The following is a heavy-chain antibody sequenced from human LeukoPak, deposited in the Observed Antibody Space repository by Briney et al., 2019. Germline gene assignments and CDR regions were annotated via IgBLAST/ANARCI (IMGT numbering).Heavy chain of an antibody. V-gene: IGHV3-9*01. CDR1: GFTFDDYA. Sequence: GGSLRLSCAASGFTFDDYAMHWVRQAPGKGLEWVSGISWNSGSIGYADSVKGRFTISRDNAKNSLYLQMNSLRAEDTALYYCAKIKALARGAFDIWGLGTTVVVSS. J-gene: IGHJ3*02. CDR2: ISWNSGSI. CDR3: AKIKALARGAFDI. D-gene: IGHD6-13*01.